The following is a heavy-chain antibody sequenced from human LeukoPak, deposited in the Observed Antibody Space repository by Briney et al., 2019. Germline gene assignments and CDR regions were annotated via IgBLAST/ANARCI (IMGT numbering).Heavy chain of an antibody. CDR2: IYYHGST. Sequence: PSETLSLTCTVSGGSISSSSYSWGWIRQPPGKGLEWIGNIYYHGSTYYNPSLKSRVTISVDTSKNQFSLKLSSVTAADTAVYYCARGRPKYYYDSSGYIPPRNPRRNYYYMDVWGKGTTVTVSS. J-gene: IGHJ6*03. CDR1: GGSISSSSYS. V-gene: IGHV4-39*07. CDR3: ARGRPKYYYDSSGYIPPRNPRRNYYYMDV. D-gene: IGHD3-22*01.